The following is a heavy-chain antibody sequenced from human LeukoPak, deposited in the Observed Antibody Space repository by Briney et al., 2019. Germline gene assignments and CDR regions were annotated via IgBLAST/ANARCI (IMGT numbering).Heavy chain of an antibody. V-gene: IGHV1-8*01. Sequence: ASVKVSFKASGYTFTSYDINWVRQAAGQGVGWVGWMNPNSGNTGYAQKFQGRVTMTRNTSISTAYMELSSLRSEDTAVYYCARGPLKQWLPPDYWGQGTLVTVSS. J-gene: IGHJ4*02. CDR1: GYTFTSYD. CDR2: MNPNSGNT. CDR3: ARGPLKQWLPPDY. D-gene: IGHD6-19*01.